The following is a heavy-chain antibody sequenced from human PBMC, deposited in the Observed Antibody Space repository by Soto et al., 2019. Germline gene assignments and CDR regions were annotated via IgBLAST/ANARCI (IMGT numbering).Heavy chain of an antibody. J-gene: IGHJ6*02. CDR1: GYTFYSHS. D-gene: IGHD1-1*01. V-gene: IGHV1-18*01. Sequence: QAQLVQSGAEVKKPGASVKVSCKASGYTFYSHSISWVRQAPGHGLEWMGRISSDNGNTSYAQKFRGRITMTTDRTTSPVYMELRTLRSDDTAVYYCARCIQQDSSDGMDVWGQGNKVTVPS. CDR3: ARCIQQDSSDGMDV. CDR2: ISSDNGNT.